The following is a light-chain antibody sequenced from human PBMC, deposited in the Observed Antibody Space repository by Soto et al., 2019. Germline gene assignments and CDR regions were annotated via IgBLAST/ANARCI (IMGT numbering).Light chain of an antibody. CDR2: DAS. CDR1: QSITSY. Sequence: EIVLTQSPATLSLAPGERATVSCRASQSITSYLAWYQQKPGQAHRLLIYDASNRATGIPARFSGSGSGTEFTLTISSLQSEDFAVYYCQQYSNWPRTFGQGTKVDI. V-gene: IGKV3-11*01. CDR3: QQYSNWPRT. J-gene: IGKJ1*01.